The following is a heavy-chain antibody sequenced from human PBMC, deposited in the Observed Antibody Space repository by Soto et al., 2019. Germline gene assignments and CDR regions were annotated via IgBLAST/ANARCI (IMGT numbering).Heavy chain of an antibody. Sequence: GGSLRLSCAASGFTFSTDAIHWVRQAPGKGLEWVAFISYDGSNKHYADSVKGRFTISRDNSKNTLFLQMNSLRAEDTAVYFCARGWYSELLDYWGQGALVTVSS. CDR3: ARGWYSELLDY. CDR2: ISYDGSNK. V-gene: IGHV3-30-3*01. CDR1: GFTFSTDA. D-gene: IGHD1-26*01. J-gene: IGHJ4*02.